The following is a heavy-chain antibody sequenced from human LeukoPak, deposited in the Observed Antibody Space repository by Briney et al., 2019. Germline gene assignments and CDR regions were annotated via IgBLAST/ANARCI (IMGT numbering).Heavy chain of an antibody. J-gene: IGHJ3*02. CDR2: INHSGST. CDR1: GGSFSGYY. Sequence: PSETLSLTCAVYGGSFSGYYWSWIRQPPGKGLEWIGEINHSGSTNYNPSLKSRVTMSVDTSKNQFSLKLSSVTALDTAVYYCARNLGTGDLLDAFDIWGQGTMVTVSS. CDR3: ARNLGTGDLLDAFDI. V-gene: IGHV4-34*01. D-gene: IGHD7-27*01.